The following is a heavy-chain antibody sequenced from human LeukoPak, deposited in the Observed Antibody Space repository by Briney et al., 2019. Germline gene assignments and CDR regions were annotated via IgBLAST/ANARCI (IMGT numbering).Heavy chain of an antibody. CDR3: ARYSSSSGGASYYLDY. J-gene: IGHJ4*01. D-gene: IGHD6-6*01. CDR1: GFTFSNYG. Sequence: PGGSLRLSCAASGFTFSNYGMHWVRQTPGKGLEWVAFIRHDGNSKFYADSVQGRFTISRDNAENILYLQINNLRSEDTAVYYCARYSSSSGGASYYLDYWGHGTLVTVSS. CDR2: IRHDGNSK. V-gene: IGHV3-30*02.